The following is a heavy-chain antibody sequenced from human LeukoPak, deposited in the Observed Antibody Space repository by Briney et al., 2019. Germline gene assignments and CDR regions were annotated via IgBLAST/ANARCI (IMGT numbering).Heavy chain of an antibody. CDR2: TSTDGTTT. CDR3: ARGGDGYDSSGYYYGYFDY. D-gene: IGHD3-22*01. Sequence: GGSLRLSCVASGFTFNTYWIHWVRQGPGKGLVWVSLTSTDGTTTTYADSVNGRFTVSRDNAKNTLYLQMNSLRAEDTAVYYCARGGDGYDSSGYYYGYFDYWGQGTLVTVSS. J-gene: IGHJ4*02. V-gene: IGHV3-74*01. CDR1: GFTFNTYW.